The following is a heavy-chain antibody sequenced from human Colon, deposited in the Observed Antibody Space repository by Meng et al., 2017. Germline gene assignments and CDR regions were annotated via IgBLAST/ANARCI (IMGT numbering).Heavy chain of an antibody. V-gene: IGHV4-4*02. Sequence: QVPLQESGPGLVNPSGTLSLTCAVSGGSISSTNWWSWIRQPPGKGLEWIGEISQSGSSNYNPSLKSRVTMSLDKSKNHFFLNLSSVSAADTAVYYCAREDGSIGFTPAGQWGQGTLVTVSS. D-gene: IGHD1-26*01. CDR1: GGSISSTNW. CDR3: AREDGSIGFTPAGQ. CDR2: ISQSGSS. J-gene: IGHJ1*01.